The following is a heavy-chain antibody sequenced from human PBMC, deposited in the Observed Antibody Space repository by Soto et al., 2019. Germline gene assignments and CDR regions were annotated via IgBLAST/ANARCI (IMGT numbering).Heavy chain of an antibody. CDR3: AKDSEYYYGSGSYYNPRDYYYGMDV. D-gene: IGHD3-10*01. J-gene: IGHJ6*02. CDR2: ISYDGSNK. Sequence: GGSLRLSCAASGFTFSSYGMHWVRQAPGKGLEWVAVISYDGSNKYYADSVKGRFTISRDNSKNTLYLQMNSLRAEDTAVYYCAKDSEYYYGSGSYYNPRDYYYGMDVWGQGTTVTVSS. V-gene: IGHV3-30*18. CDR1: GFTFSSYG.